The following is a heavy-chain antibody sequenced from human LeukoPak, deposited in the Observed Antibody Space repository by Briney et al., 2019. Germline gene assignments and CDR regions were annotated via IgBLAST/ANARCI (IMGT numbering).Heavy chain of an antibody. V-gene: IGHV4-59*01. Sequence: SETLSLTCTVSGDSMINYYWSWIRQPPGKGLEWIGYIYYSGSTNYNPSLKSRVTISVDTSKNQFSLKLSSVTAADTAVYYCARDLAGWLQSPYAFDIWGQGTMVTVSS. D-gene: IGHD5-24*01. J-gene: IGHJ3*02. CDR3: ARDLAGWLQSPYAFDI. CDR1: GDSMINYY. CDR2: IYYSGST.